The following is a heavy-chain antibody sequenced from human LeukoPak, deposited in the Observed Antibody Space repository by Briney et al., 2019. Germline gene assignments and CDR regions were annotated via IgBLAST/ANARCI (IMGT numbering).Heavy chain of an antibody. CDR2: ILYDGTNK. CDR1: GFTFSNYG. V-gene: IGHV3-33*01. D-gene: IGHD2/OR15-2a*01. J-gene: IGHJ4*02. CDR3: AREGPRGNSQFDY. Sequence: PGRSLRLSCAESGFTFSNYGMHWVRQAPGKGLEWVALILYDGTNKYYTDSVRGRFTISRENTQNTLYLQMNSLRVEDTALYYCAREGPRGNSQFDYWGQGTLVTVSS.